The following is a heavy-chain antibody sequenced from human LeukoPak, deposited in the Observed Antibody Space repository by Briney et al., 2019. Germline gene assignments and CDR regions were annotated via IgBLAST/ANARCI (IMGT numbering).Heavy chain of an antibody. CDR3: ARDDAMGATIDY. J-gene: IGHJ4*02. CDR1: GFTFRSYE. CDR2: ISSSGSTI. D-gene: IGHD1-26*01. Sequence: GGSLRLSRAASGFTFRSYEMNWVRQAPGKGLEWVSYISSSGSTIYYADSVKGRFTISRENAKNSLYLQMNSLRAEDTAAYYCARDDAMGATIDYWGQGTLVTVSS. V-gene: IGHV3-48*03.